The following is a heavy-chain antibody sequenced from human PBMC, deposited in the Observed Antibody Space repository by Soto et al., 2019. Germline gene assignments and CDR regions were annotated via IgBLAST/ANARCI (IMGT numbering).Heavy chain of an antibody. Sequence: QVHLVQSGAEVKKPGSSVKVSCKASGGTFSNHAINWVRQAPGQGLEWMGRIIPIFTTTNYAQKFQGRVTMTADKSXIXPYMELSSLKHDDTAVYYCAREVAADGTFREDVFDIWGQGTLVTVSS. V-gene: IGHV1-69*14. CDR1: GGTFSNHA. D-gene: IGHD6-13*01. J-gene: IGHJ3*02. CDR2: IIPIFTTT. CDR3: AREVAADGTFREDVFDI.